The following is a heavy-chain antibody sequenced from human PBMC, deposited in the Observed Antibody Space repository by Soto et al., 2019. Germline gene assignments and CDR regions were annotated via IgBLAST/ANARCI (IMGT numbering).Heavy chain of an antibody. CDR1: GFTFSSYS. D-gene: IGHD6-19*01. CDR2: ISGRGDST. V-gene: IGHV3-23*01. Sequence: GGSLRLSCAVSGFTFSSYSMSWVRQAPGKVLEWISTISGRGDSTYYADSVTERFSISRGNPKNTIYLQMNSQRAEDTAISYYSRFDAVGCQGDYWGQGTLVTVSS. J-gene: IGHJ4*02. CDR3: SRFDAVGCQGDY.